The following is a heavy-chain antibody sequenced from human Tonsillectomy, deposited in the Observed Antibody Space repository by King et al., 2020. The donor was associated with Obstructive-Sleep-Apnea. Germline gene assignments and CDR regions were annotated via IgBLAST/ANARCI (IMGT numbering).Heavy chain of an antibody. D-gene: IGHD5-24*01. V-gene: IGHV1-46*01. CDR1: GYTFTSYY. J-gene: IGHJ4*02. Sequence: QLVQSGAEVKKPGASVKVSCKASGYTFTSYYMHWVRQAPGQGLEWMGIINPSGGSTSYAQKFQGRVNMTRDTTTSPVYRELSSLRSEDTAVYYCARGDSYNSGRGYWGQGTLVTVSS. CDR3: ARGDSYNSGRGY. CDR2: INPSGGST.